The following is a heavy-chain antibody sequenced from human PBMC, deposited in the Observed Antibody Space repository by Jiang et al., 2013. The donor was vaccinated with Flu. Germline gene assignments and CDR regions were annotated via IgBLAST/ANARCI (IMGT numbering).Heavy chain of an antibody. CDR3: AKGTGTFDY. V-gene: IGHV3-66*01. Sequence: QLLEVWGEGLVRAGGVPSRLSCAASEFSVSNNYMNWVRQAPGKGLEWVSLIYSVNSGGRIYYADSVKGRFTISRDNSKNTLYLQMNSLRAEDTAVYYCAKGTGTFDYWGQGTLVTVSS. J-gene: IGHJ4*02. CDR2: IYSVNSGGRI. D-gene: IGHD1-1*01. CDR1: EFSVSNNY.